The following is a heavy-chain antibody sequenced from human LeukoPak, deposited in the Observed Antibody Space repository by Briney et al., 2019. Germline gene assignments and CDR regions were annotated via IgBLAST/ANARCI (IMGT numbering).Heavy chain of an antibody. J-gene: IGHJ4*02. CDR2: LTSGGDT. CDR3: AKKHEVESTNWFKIFDY. CDR1: GFTFSSYA. V-gene: IGHV3-23*01. Sequence: PGGSLRLSCAASGFTFSSYAMTWVRQAPGKGLEWVSTLTSGGDTYYADSVKGRFTISRDNSRNTLYLQMDSLRADDTAVYYCAKKHEVESTNWFKIFDYWGQGTLVTVSS. D-gene: IGHD2-2*01.